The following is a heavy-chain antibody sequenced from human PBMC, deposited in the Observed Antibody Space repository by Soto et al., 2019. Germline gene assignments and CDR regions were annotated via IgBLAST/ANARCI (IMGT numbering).Heavy chain of an antibody. CDR1: GGTFSSYA. V-gene: IGHV1-69*06. D-gene: IGHD3-16*01. Sequence: ASVKVSCKASGGTFSSYAISWVRQAPGQGLEWMGGIIPIFGTASYAQKFQGRVTITADKSTSTAYMELSSLRSEDTAVYYCARQGGGYYYYGMDVWGQGTTVTVSS. J-gene: IGHJ6*02. CDR2: IIPIFGTA. CDR3: ARQGGGYYYYGMDV.